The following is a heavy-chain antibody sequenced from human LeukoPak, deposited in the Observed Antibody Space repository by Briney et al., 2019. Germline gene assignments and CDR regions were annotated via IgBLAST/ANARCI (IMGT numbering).Heavy chain of an antibody. V-gene: IGHV4-59*01. CDR3: ARGNYDFWSGYYTGLIYWFDH. CDR2: ISYSGST. Sequence: SETLSLTCTVSGGSISSYYWSWIRQPPGKGLEWFGYISYSGSTNYNPSLKSRVTISVDTSKNQFSLKLSSVTAADTAVYYCARGNYDFWSGYYTGLIYWFDHWGQGTLVTVSS. CDR1: GGSISSYY. D-gene: IGHD3-3*01. J-gene: IGHJ5*02.